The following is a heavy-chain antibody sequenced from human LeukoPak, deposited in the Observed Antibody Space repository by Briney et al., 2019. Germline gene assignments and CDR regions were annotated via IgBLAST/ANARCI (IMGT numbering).Heavy chain of an antibody. CDR2: ISYDGSNK. CDR1: GFTFSSYA. Sequence: GGSLRLSCAASGFTFSSYAMHWVRQAPGKVLEWVAVISYDGSNKYYADSVKGRFTISRDNSKNTLYLQMNSLRAEDTAVYYCARAIAVAGTEDYWGQGTLVTVSS. V-gene: IGHV3-30-3*01. CDR3: ARAIAVAGTEDY. J-gene: IGHJ4*02. D-gene: IGHD6-19*01.